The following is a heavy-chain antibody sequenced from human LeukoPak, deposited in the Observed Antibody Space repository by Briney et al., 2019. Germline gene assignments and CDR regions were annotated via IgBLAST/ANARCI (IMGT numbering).Heavy chain of an antibody. CDR2: VHKSGST. CDR1: TDSITSNW. D-gene: IGHD1-26*01. J-gene: IGHJ4*02. Sequence: SETLSLTCAVSTDSITSNWWSWVRQPPGEGLEWIGEVHKSGSTNYYPSLQSRVTISIDKSKNQIALELTSVTAADTAVYYCAKEIVGAPTPGAYWGQGILVTVSS. CDR3: AKEIVGAPTPGAY. V-gene: IGHV4-4*02.